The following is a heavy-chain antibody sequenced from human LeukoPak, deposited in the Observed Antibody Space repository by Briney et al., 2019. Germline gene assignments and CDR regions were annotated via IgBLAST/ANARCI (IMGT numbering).Heavy chain of an antibody. CDR1: GYTFTIYD. CDR3: AKGGGVLDI. CDR2: MNPNSGDT. Sequence: ASVKVSCKASGYTFTIYDINWVRQATGQGLEWMGWMNPNSGDTRYAQKFQGRVTITRNTSLSTAYMELSSLRSEDTAVYYCAKGGGVLDIWGQGTMVTVSS. J-gene: IGHJ3*02. D-gene: IGHD3-10*01. V-gene: IGHV1-8*03.